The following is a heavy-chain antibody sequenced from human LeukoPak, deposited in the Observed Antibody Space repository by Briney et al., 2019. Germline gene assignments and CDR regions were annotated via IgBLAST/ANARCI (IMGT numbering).Heavy chain of an antibody. CDR1: GFTFDDYG. D-gene: IGHD6-13*01. CDR2: INWNGGST. CDR3: ARSRSLTIAAAGPFDY. Sequence: GGSLRLXCAASGFTFDDYGMSWVRQAPGKELEWVSGINWNGGSTGYADSVKGRFTISRDNAKNSLYLQMNSLRAEDTALYYCARSRSLTIAAAGPFDYWGQGTLVTVSS. V-gene: IGHV3-20*04. J-gene: IGHJ4*02.